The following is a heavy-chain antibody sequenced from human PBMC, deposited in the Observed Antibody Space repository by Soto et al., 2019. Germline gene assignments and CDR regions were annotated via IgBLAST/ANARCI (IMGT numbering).Heavy chain of an antibody. J-gene: IGHJ2*01. D-gene: IGHD2-21*02. CDR3: ARVGGGGDCCSCWYFDL. CDR2: ISGSGGST. V-gene: IGHV3-23*01. Sequence: GGSLRLSCAASGFSFSSYAMSWVRQAPGKGLEWVSAISGSGGSTYYADSVKGRFTISRDNSKNTLYLHMGSLRVEDMAVYYCARVGGGGDCCSCWYFDLWGRGTLVTVSS. CDR1: GFSFSSYA.